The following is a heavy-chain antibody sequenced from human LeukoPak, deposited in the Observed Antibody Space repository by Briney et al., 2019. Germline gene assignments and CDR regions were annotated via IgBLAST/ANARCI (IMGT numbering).Heavy chain of an antibody. CDR3: ARWVDYGSGSPQSNLDY. CDR1: GGSISSGGYY. V-gene: IGHV4-31*03. CDR2: IYYSGST. Sequence: KPSETLSLTCTVSGGSISSGGYYWSWIRQHPGKGLEWIGYIYYSGSTYYNPSLKSRVTISVDTSKNQFSLKLSSVTAADTAVYYCARWVDYGSGSPQSNLDYWGQGTLVTVSS. D-gene: IGHD3-10*01. J-gene: IGHJ4*02.